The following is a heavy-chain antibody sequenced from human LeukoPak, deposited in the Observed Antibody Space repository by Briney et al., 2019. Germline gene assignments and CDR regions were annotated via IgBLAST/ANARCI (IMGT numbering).Heavy chain of an antibody. J-gene: IGHJ4*02. V-gene: IGHV1-46*01. Sequence: ASVKVSCKASGYTFPSYFMHWVRQAPGQGLEWMGIINPSGGSTSYAQKFQGRVTMTRDTSTSTVYMELSSLRSEDTAVYYCARDAGRGYSYSASMFFDYWGQGTLVTVSS. CDR3: ARDAGRGYSYSASMFFDY. CDR2: INPSGGST. D-gene: IGHD5-18*01. CDR1: GYTFPSYF.